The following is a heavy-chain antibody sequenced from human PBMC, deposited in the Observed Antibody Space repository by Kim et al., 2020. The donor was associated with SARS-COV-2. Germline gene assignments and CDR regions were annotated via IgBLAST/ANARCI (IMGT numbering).Heavy chain of an antibody. V-gene: IGHV5-51*01. D-gene: IGHD6-19*01. CDR3: ARSSGWYVIEYFDL. J-gene: IGHJ2*01. Sequence: TPPFQGQVTISADKSISTAYLQWSSLKASDTAMYYCARSSGWYVIEYFDLWGRGTLVTVSS.